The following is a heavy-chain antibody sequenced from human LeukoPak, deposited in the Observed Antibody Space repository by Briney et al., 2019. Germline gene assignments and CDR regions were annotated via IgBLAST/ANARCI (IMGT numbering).Heavy chain of an antibody. CDR2: ISGSGGST. V-gene: IGHV3-23*01. D-gene: IGHD3-3*01. CDR1: GFTFSSYA. CDR3: AKDPDDFWSGYYNGGPFDY. J-gene: IGHJ4*02. Sequence: GGSLRLSCAASGFTFSSYAMSWVRQAPGKGLEWVSAISGSGGSTYYADSVKGRFTISRDNSKNTLYLQMNSLRAEDTAVYYCAKDPDDFWSGYYNGGPFDYWGQGTLVTVSS.